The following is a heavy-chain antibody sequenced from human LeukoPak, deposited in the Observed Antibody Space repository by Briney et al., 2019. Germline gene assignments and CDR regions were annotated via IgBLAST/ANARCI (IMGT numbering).Heavy chain of an antibody. V-gene: IGHV4-59*01. CDR2: INYSGST. Sequence: PSETLSLTCTVSAGSISSYYWSWIRHPPGKGRVGCGYINYSGSTNYNPPLKSRVTMSVDTSKNQFSLKLSSVTAADTAMYYCAREGRQDYVYFDHWGQGSLVTVSS. CDR1: AGSISSYY. J-gene: IGHJ4*02. CDR3: AREGRQDYVYFDH. D-gene: IGHD4-17*01.